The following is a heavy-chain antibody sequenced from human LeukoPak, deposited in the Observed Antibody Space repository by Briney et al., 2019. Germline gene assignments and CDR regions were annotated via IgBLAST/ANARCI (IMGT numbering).Heavy chain of an antibody. CDR2: IYTSGST. J-gene: IGHJ4*02. CDR3: ARSGRWGYCSSTSCYGLDY. CDR1: GGSFSGYY. V-gene: IGHV4-59*10. D-gene: IGHD2-2*01. Sequence: SETLSLTCAVYGGSFSGYYWSWIRQPAGKGLEWIGRIYTSGSTNYNPSLKSRVTMSVDTSKNQFSLKLSSVTAADTAVYYCARSGRWGYCSSTSCYGLDYWGQGTLVTVSS.